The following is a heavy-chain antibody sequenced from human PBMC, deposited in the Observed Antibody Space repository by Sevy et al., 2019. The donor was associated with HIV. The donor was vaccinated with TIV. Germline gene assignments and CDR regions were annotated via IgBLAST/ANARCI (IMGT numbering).Heavy chain of an antibody. CDR1: GFTFSSYA. CDR3: AKDQGVLLWFGEKGNWFDP. V-gene: IGHV3-30*04. Sequence: GGSLRLSCAASGFTFSSYAMHWVRQAPGKGLEWVAVISYDGSNKYYADSVKGRFTISRDNSKNTLYLQMNSLRAEDTAVYYCAKDQGVLLWFGEKGNWFDPWGQGTLVTVSS. D-gene: IGHD3-10*01. CDR2: ISYDGSNK. J-gene: IGHJ5*02.